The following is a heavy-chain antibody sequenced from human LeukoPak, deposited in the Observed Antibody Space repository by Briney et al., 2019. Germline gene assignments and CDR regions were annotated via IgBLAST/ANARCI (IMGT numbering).Heavy chain of an antibody. J-gene: IGHJ4*02. D-gene: IGHD2-2*01. V-gene: IGHV3-64*02. CDR2: ISTNGDST. CDR1: GFTFSTFA. Sequence: PGGSLRLSCAASGFTFSTFARHWAGQAPGRGLEYVSAISTNGDSTYYADSVKGRFTISRDNSKNTLFLQMGSLRADDMAVYYCARWGSTSCYDYWGQGTLVTVSS. CDR3: ARWGSTSCYDY.